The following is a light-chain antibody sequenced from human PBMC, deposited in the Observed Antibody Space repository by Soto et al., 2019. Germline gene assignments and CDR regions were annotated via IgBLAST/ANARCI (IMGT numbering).Light chain of an antibody. J-gene: IGLJ2*01. CDR1: SSDVGGYNY. V-gene: IGLV2-14*01. CDR2: DVS. CDR3: NSYTSSSTPVV. Sequence: QSALTQPASVSGSPGQSITISCTGTSSDVGGYNYVSWYQQHPGKAPKLMIYDVSNRPSGVSNRFSGSKSGNTASLTISGLQAEDEADYYCNSYTSSSTPVVFGGGTTLTVL.